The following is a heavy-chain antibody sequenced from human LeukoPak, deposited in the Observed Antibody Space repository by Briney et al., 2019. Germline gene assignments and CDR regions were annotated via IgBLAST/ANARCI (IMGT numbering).Heavy chain of an antibody. J-gene: IGHJ3*02. V-gene: IGHV3-53*01. D-gene: IGHD1-1*01. CDR1: GFTVSSNY. Sequence: PGGSLRLSCAASGFTVSSNYMSWVRQAPGTGLEWVSVIYSGGSTYYADSVKGRFTISRDNSKNTLYLQMNSLRAEDTAVYYCARDAPERRNAFDIWGQGTMVTVSS. CDR2: IYSGGST. CDR3: ARDAPERRNAFDI.